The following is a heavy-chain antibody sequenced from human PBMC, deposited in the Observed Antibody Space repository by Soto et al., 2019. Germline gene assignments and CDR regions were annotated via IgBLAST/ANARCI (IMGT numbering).Heavy chain of an antibody. V-gene: IGHV4-39*01. CDR3: ARSRGYYGSGSKGDY. CDR1: GGSISSSSYY. Sequence: SETLSLTCTVSGGSISSSSYYWGWIRQPPGKGLEWIGSIYYSGSTYYNPSLKSRVTISVDTSKNQFSLKLSSVTAADTAVYYCARSRGYYGSGSKGDYWGQGTLVTVS. CDR2: IYYSGST. J-gene: IGHJ4*02. D-gene: IGHD3-10*01.